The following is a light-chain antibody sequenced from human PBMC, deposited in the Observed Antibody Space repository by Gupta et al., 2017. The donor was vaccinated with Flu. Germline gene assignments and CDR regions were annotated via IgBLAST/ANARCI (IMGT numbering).Light chain of an antibody. CDR2: EVS. J-gene: IGLJ1*01. Sequence: SSDVSTYNRVSWYQQPPGTAPKLMIYEVSNRPSGVPDRFSGSKSGNTASLTISGLQGEDEADYYCSSYTSSYTFVFGTGTKVTVL. CDR1: SSDVSTYNR. V-gene: IGLV2-18*02. CDR3: SSYTSSYTFV.